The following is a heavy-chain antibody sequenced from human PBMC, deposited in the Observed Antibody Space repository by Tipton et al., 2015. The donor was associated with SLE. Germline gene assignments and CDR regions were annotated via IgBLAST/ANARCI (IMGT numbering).Heavy chain of an antibody. CDR2: IYYSGST. CDR1: GASISTSSYY. V-gene: IGHV4-39*07. J-gene: IGHJ3*01. CDR3: ARALYYYDTRAYPLSAFDV. Sequence: LRLSCSVSGASISTSSYYWAWIRQPPGKGLEWIATIYYSGSTVYNPSLKSRVTISLDTSKNQFSQKLTSVTAADTAVYFCARALYYYDTRAYPLSAFDVWGQGTMVPVSS. D-gene: IGHD3-22*01.